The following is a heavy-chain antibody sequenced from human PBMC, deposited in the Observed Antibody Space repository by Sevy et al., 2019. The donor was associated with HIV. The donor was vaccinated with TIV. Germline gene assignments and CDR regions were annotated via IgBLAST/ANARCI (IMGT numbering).Heavy chain of an antibody. CDR2: IYYNGRT. V-gene: IGHV4-39*01. J-gene: IGHJ5*02. CDR1: GGSISNNNYY. Sequence: SEILSLTCTVSGGSISNNNYYWVWIRQPPGKGLEWIGSIYYNGRTYYNPSLKSRVTIYVDTSKNQFSLRLTSVTAADTTVYISARLTIFGVLTENWFDPWGQGTLVTVSS. CDR3: ARLTIFGVLTENWFDP. D-gene: IGHD3-3*01.